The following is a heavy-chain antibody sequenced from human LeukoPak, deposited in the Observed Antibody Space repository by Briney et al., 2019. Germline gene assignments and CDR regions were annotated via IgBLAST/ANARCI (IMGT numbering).Heavy chain of an antibody. CDR3: AKDRARCFQH. CDR2: ISGSGGST. V-gene: IGHV3-23*01. J-gene: IGHJ1*01. CDR1: GFTFSSYA. Sequence: GGSLRHSCSASGFTFSSYAMSWVRQAPGKGLEWVSAISGSGGSTYYPRPVKGRFTISRDNSKNTLYLQMNSLRAEDTAVYYCAKDRARCFQHWGQDTLVRVSS. D-gene: IGHD5-24*01.